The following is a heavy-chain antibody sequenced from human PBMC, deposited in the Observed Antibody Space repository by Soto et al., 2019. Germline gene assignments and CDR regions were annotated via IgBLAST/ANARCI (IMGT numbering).Heavy chain of an antibody. CDR3: AREEAGAFDI. CDR2: TYYSGST. CDR1: GVSMNSGGYY. V-gene: IGHV4-31*11. Sequence: PSETLSLTCAVSGVSMNSGGYYWTWIRQHPGKGLEWIGYTYYSGSTYYNPSLKSRLTISVDTSKNQFSLRLSSVTAADTAVYYCAREEAGAFDIWGQGTMVTVSS. D-gene: IGHD3-10*01. J-gene: IGHJ3*02.